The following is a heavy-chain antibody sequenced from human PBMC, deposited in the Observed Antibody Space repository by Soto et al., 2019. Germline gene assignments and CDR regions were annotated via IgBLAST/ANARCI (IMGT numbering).Heavy chain of an antibody. D-gene: IGHD5-12*01. CDR2: IWYDGSNK. Sequence: GGSLRLSCAASGFTFSSYGMHWVRQAPGKGLEWVAVIWYDGSNKYYADSVKGRFTISRDNSKNTLYLQMNSLRAEDTAVYYCAGGSGYDKYYFDYWGQGTLVTVSS. CDR3: AGGSGYDKYYFDY. CDR1: GFTFSSYG. J-gene: IGHJ4*02. V-gene: IGHV3-33*01.